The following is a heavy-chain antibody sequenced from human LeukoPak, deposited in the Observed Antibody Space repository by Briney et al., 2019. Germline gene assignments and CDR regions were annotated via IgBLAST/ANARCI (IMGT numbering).Heavy chain of an antibody. CDR3: ARDLGGVGHTMVRGVLDY. V-gene: IGHV3-73*01. Sequence: GGSLRLSCAASGFTFSGSAMHWVRQASGKGLEWVGRIRSKANSYATAYAASVKGRFTISRDNAKNSLYLQMNSLRAEDTAVYYCARDLGGVGHTMVRGVLDYWGQGTLVTVSS. CDR2: IRSKANSYAT. D-gene: IGHD3-10*01. J-gene: IGHJ4*02. CDR1: GFTFSGSA.